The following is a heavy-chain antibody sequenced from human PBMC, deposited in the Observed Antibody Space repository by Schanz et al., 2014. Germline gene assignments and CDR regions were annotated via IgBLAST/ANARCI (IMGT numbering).Heavy chain of an antibody. D-gene: IGHD3-3*01. CDR3: ARDRGHFEQLALEWYYGMDV. J-gene: IGHJ6*02. Sequence: EVQLVESGGGLVQPGGSLRLSCAASGFTFSTYSMNWVRQAPGKGLEWVSYISRSSSTIYYADSVKGRFTISRDNAKNSLYLQMNSLRDEDTAVYYCARDRGHFEQLALEWYYGMDVWGQGTTVTVSS. V-gene: IGHV3-48*02. CDR1: GFTFSTYS. CDR2: ISRSSSTI.